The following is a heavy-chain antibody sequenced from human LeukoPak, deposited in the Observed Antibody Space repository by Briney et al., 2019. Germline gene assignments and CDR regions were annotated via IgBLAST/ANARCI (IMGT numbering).Heavy chain of an antibody. D-gene: IGHD2-8*01. Sequence: SETLSLTCTVSGDSISSYYWSWIRQPPGKGLEWIGYIYYSGSTNYNPSLKSRVTISVDTSKNQFSLKLSSVTAADTAVYYCARYYCTNTVCYYFDYWGQGTLVTVSS. J-gene: IGHJ4*02. CDR1: GDSISSYY. CDR2: IYYSGST. CDR3: ARYYCTNTVCYYFDY. V-gene: IGHV4-59*08.